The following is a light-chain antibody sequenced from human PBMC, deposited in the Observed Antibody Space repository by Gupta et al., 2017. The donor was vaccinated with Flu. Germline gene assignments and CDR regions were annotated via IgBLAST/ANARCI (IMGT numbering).Light chain of an antibody. CDR3: HQQSNTALT. Sequence: PSTLSASVGDRVTITCRASQSVSTWLAWYQQRPGKAPKILLQQASKVESGVPSRFSGSGSGTEFTLTIINRQPDDFATSYCHQQSNTALTFGGGTKVEIK. CDR1: QSVSTW. J-gene: IGKJ4*01. CDR2: QAS. V-gene: IGKV1-5*03.